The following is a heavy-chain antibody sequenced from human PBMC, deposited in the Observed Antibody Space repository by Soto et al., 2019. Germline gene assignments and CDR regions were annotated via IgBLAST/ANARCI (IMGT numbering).Heavy chain of an antibody. D-gene: IGHD3-16*02. CDR3: ARSPLSRYYDYIWGSYRGNWYFDL. V-gene: IGHV3-48*01. CDR2: ISSSSSTI. CDR1: GFTFSSYS. Sequence: GGSLRLSCAASGFTFSSYSMNWVRQAPGKGLEWVSYISSSSSTIYYADSVKGRFTISRDNAKNSLYLQMNSLRAEDTAVYYCARSPLSRYYDYIWGSYRGNWYFDLSGRGTLVTSPQ. J-gene: IGHJ2*01.